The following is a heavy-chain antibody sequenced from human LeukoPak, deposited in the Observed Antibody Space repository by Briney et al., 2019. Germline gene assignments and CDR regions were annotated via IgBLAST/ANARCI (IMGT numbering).Heavy chain of an antibody. J-gene: IGHJ4*02. Sequence: GASVKVSCKASGYTFTSNYVHWVRQAPGRGLEWVGMIYPRDGSTSYAQKFQGRVIVSRDTSTSTVHMELSGLRSEDTAVYYCARDQEGFDYWGQGTLVTVSS. V-gene: IGHV1-46*01. CDR2: IYPRDGST. CDR1: GYTFTSNY. CDR3: ARDQEGFDY.